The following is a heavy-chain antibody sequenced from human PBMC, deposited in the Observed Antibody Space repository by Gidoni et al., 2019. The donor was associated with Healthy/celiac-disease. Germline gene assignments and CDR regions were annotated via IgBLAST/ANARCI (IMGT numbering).Heavy chain of an antibody. CDR1: GFDFSSYA. D-gene: IGHD3-3*01. V-gene: IGHV3-64*02. Sequence: EVQLVESGEGLVQPGGSLRLSWAASGFDFSSYAIDWVLQAPGKGLEYVSAISSKGGSTYYADSVKGRFTISRDNSKNTLYLQMGSLRAEDMAVYYCASSISTIFGALENWGQGTLVTVSS. CDR3: ASSISTIFGALEN. J-gene: IGHJ4*02. CDR2: ISSKGGST.